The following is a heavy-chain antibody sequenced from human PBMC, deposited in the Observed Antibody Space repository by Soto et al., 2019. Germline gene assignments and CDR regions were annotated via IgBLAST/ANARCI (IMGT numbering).Heavy chain of an antibody. Sequence: QVQLVQSGAEVKKPGSSVKVSCKASGGIFSTYAISWLRRAPGQGLEWMGGIIPIFGTPNYEQRFQGRGTNTADESTSTDYMELRRLRSEDTTVYYCARDRDAYGSGNYYNRIDFWGQGTLVTVSS. V-gene: IGHV1-69*01. CDR3: ARDRDAYGSGNYYNRIDF. J-gene: IGHJ4*02. CDR1: GGIFSTYA. CDR2: IIPIFGTP. D-gene: IGHD3-10*01.